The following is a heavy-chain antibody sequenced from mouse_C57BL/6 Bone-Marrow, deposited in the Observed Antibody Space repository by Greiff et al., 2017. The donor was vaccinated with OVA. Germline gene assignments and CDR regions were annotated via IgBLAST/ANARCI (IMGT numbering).Heavy chain of an antibody. Sequence: QVQLQQSGPGLVQPSQSLSITCTVSGFSLTSYGVHWVRQSPGKGLEWLGVIWSGGGTDYNAAFISRLSISKDNSKSQVFFKMNSLQADDTAIYYCARDYSNYEGDWYFDVWGTGTTVTVSS. D-gene: IGHD2-5*01. CDR1: GFSLTSYG. CDR3: ARDYSNYEGDWYFDV. V-gene: IGHV2-2*01. J-gene: IGHJ1*03. CDR2: IWSGGGT.